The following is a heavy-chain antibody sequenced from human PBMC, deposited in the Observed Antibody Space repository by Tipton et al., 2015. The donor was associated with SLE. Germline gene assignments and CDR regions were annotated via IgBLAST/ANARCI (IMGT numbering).Heavy chain of an antibody. CDR1: GFTFTTYD. CDR2: ITSAADK. V-gene: IGHV3-13*01. CDR3: ARVRPSGYTDY. Sequence: QLVQSGGGLVQPGGSLRLSCAASGFTFTTYDMHWVRQPPGSGLEWVSAITSAADKYYPDSVKGRFTIFRENAKNSLYLHMNGLRPGDTAMYYCARVRPSGYTDYWGQGTLVTVSS. J-gene: IGHJ4*02. D-gene: IGHD3-22*01.